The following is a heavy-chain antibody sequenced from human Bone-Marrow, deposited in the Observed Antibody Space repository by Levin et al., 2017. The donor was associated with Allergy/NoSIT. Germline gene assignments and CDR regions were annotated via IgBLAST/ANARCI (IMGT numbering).Heavy chain of an antibody. Sequence: PSQTLSLTCTVSGASVSTAGYYWSWIRQPPGKGLEWIGYIYSSGSTNYNPSLKGRVTFSLDTSKNHLSLRFTSVTAADTAVYYCARFPDDHFDYWGQGTLVTVSS. CDR3: ARFPDDHFDY. CDR1: GASVSTAGYY. J-gene: IGHJ4*02. CDR2: IYSSGST. V-gene: IGHV4-61*03.